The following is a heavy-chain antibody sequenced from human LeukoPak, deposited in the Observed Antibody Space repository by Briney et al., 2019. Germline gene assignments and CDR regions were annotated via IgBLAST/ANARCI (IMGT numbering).Heavy chain of an antibody. CDR2: ISAGGDST. CDR3: AAPPRAGARPPYDY. Sequence: GGSLRLSYATSGFTFSSYGMSWVRQAPGKGLEWISAISAGGDSTYYAGSVRGRFTISKDESKTTLFLQMNSLRAEDTAIYYCAAPPRAGARPPYDYWGHGAQVTVSS. CDR1: GFTFSSYG. D-gene: IGHD6-6*01. J-gene: IGHJ4*01. V-gene: IGHV3-23*01.